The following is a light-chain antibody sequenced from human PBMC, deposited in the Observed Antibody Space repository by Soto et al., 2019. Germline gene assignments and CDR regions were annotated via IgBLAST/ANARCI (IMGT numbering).Light chain of an antibody. J-gene: IGLJ2*01. CDR2: SNN. V-gene: IGLV1-47*02. Sequence: QAVLTQPPSASGTPGQRVTISCSGSRSNTGSNYVYWYQQLPGTAPRLLIHSNNQRPSGVPDRFSGSQSGTSASLAISGVRSEDEADYYCAAWDDSLSGPVFGGGTKLTVL. CDR1: RSNTGSNY. CDR3: AAWDDSLSGPV.